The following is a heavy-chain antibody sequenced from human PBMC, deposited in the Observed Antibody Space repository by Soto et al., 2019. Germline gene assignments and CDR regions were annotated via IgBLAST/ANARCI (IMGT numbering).Heavy chain of an antibody. D-gene: IGHD1-1*01. CDR1: GGSMTIGDNY. V-gene: IGHV4-31*03. J-gene: IGHJ6*02. CDR2: INHRGSL. Sequence: KASETLSLTCTVTGGSMTIGDNYWTWIRHHPGKGLEWIGYINHRGSLYYNPSLKSRVSMSVVTSKNQFSLNLTSVTAADTAVYYCARELPQRQGRNMDVWGQGTTVTVSS. CDR3: ARELPQRQGRNMDV.